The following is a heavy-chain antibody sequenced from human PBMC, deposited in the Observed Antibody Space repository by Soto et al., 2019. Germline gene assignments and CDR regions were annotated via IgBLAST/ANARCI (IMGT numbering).Heavy chain of an antibody. CDR3: ALRGDCSGDSCYSA. D-gene: IGHD2-15*01. CDR2: IYWDDDK. V-gene: IGHV2-5*02. Sequence: QITLKESGPTLVKSTQTLTLTCTFSGFSLSTSGVGVGWIRQPPGKALEWLALIYWDDDKRYSPSQKSRLTIPKDTSKNHVVLTMTNMDPVDTATYYGALRGDCSGDSCYSAWGQGILVTVSS. CDR1: GFSLSTSGVG. J-gene: IGHJ5*02.